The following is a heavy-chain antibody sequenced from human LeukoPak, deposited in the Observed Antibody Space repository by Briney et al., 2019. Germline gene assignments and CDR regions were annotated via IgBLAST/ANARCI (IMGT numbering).Heavy chain of an antibody. V-gene: IGHV3-48*01. Sequence: GGSLRLSCAASGFTFSDFDMDWVRQAPGKGLEWISYITTTSITTYYADSVKDRFTISRDNAKNSLYLQMNSLRAEDTAVYYCARDYDFWSGYYTGVFDYWGQGTLVTVSS. CDR1: GFTFSDFD. D-gene: IGHD3-3*01. CDR3: ARDYDFWSGYYTGVFDY. J-gene: IGHJ4*02. CDR2: ITTTSITT.